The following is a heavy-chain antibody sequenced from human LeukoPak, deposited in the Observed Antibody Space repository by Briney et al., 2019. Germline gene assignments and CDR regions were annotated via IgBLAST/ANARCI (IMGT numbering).Heavy chain of an antibody. D-gene: IGHD5-12*01. Sequence: GGSLRLSCAASGFTFSSHWMHWVRQAPGKGLVWVSRIYSDGTSTTYADTVKGRFTISRDNAMNTVFLQMNSLRAEDTAVYYCVRDIGYSAYDWGQGTLVTVSS. V-gene: IGHV3-74*01. J-gene: IGHJ4*02. CDR3: VRDIGYSAYD. CDR1: GFTFSSHW. CDR2: IYSDGTST.